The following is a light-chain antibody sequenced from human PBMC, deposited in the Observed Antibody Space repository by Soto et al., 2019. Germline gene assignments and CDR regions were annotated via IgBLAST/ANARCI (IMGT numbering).Light chain of an antibody. CDR3: QQRSNWPLT. J-gene: IGKJ4*01. CDR2: DAS. CDR1: QNAGNY. Sequence: EIVLTQSPDTLSLFPGERATLSCRASQNAGNYLAWYQEKPGQAPRLLIYDASNRATGIPARFSGSGSGTDFTLTISSLEPEDFAVYYCQQRSNWPLTFGGGTKVDIK. V-gene: IGKV3-11*01.